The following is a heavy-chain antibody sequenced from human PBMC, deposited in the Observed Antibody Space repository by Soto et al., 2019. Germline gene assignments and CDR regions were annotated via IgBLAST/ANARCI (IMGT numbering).Heavy chain of an antibody. CDR2: IIPIFGTA. D-gene: IGHD5-12*01. Sequence: YSVKVSCKASGGTFSSYAISWVRQAPGQGLGWMGGIIPIFGTANYAQKFQGRVTITADKSTSTAYMELSSLRSEDTAVYYCARESLGGSNYYYGMDGWGQGTMVTVSS. CDR3: ARESLGGSNYYYGMDG. CDR1: GGTFSSYA. J-gene: IGHJ6*02. V-gene: IGHV1-69*06.